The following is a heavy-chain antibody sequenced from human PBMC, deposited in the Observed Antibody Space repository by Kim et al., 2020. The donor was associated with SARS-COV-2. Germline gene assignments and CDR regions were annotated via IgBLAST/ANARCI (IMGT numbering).Heavy chain of an antibody. CDR2: FDPEDGET. CDR3: ATDFAIVAGTAHNY. V-gene: IGHV1-24*01. Sequence: ASVKVSCKVSGYTLTELSMHWVRQAPGKGLEWMGGFDPEDGETIYAQKFQGRVTMTEDTSTDTAYMELSSLRSEDTAVYYCATDFAIVAGTAHNYWGQGTLVTVSS. D-gene: IGHD6-19*01. J-gene: IGHJ4*02. CDR1: GYTLTELS.